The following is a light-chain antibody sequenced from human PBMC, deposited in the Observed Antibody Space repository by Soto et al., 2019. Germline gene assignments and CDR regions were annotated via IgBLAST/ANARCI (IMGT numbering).Light chain of an antibody. Sequence: DIQMTQSPSTLSASVGDRVTITCRASQSISSWLAWYQQNPGKAPKLLIYDVSSLESGVPSRFSGSGSGTVFTLTISSLQADDSATYYCQQYYSFWTFGQGTKVDIK. J-gene: IGKJ1*01. CDR1: QSISSW. CDR2: DVS. V-gene: IGKV1-5*01. CDR3: QQYYSFWT.